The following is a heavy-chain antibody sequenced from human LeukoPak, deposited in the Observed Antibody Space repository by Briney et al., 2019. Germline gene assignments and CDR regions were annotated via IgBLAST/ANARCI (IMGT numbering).Heavy chain of an antibody. D-gene: IGHD2-15*01. CDR3: ARDGGYYYGMDV. V-gene: IGHV4-59*01. Sequence: SETLSLTCTVSGGSISSYYWSWIRQPPGKGLEWIGYIYYSGSTNYNPSLKSRVTISVDTSKDQFSLKLSSVTAADTAVYYCARDGGYYYGMDVWGQGTTVTVSS. CDR1: GGSISSYY. CDR2: IYYSGST. J-gene: IGHJ6*02.